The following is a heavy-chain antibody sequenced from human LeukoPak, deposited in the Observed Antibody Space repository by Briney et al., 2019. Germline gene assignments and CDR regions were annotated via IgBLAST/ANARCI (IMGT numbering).Heavy chain of an antibody. V-gene: IGHV3-30-3*01. CDR2: ISYDGSNK. CDR1: GFTFSSYA. CDR3: AREVGAFY. J-gene: IGHJ4*02. D-gene: IGHD3-10*01. Sequence: GGSLRLSCAASGFTFSSYAMHWVRQAPGKGLEWVAVISYDGSNKYYADSVKGRFTISRDNSKNTLYLQMNSLRAEDTAVYYCAREVGAFYWGQGTLVTVSS.